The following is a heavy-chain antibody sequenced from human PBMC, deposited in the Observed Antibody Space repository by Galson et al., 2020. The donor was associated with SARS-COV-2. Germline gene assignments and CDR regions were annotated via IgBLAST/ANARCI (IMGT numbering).Heavy chain of an antibody. CDR3: ASLQRRHLNFDY. J-gene: IGHJ4*02. CDR1: GASISSGGYY. CDR2: IFYTGRT. V-gene: IGHV4-31*03. Sequence: SETLSLTCTVSGASISSGGYYWSWIRQHPGKGLEWIGHIFYTGRTDYNPSLKSRLDMSVDTSKHQFSLTLRSVTAADTSLYYCASLQRRHLNFDYWGQGTLVTVSS.